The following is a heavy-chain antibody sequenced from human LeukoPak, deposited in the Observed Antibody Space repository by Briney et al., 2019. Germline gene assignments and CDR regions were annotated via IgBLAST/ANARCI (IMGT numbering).Heavy chain of an antibody. V-gene: IGHV3-30*04. CDR1: GFTFSTYG. Sequence: GGSLRLSCEASGFTFSTYGLHWVRQAPGKGLEWVAFMSYDENTKYYAESVKGRFTISRDNSKNTLYLQMNSLRAEDTAVYYCARPREYSGSGYYFAVDVWGKGTTVTVSS. J-gene: IGHJ6*04. CDR3: ARPREYSGSGYYFAVDV. CDR2: MSYDENTK. D-gene: IGHD3-10*01.